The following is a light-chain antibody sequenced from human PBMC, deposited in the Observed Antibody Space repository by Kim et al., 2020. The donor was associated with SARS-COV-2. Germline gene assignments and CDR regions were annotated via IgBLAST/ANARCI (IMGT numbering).Light chain of an antibody. CDR1: QSVSSY. CDR3: QQRSNWPLYS. J-gene: IGKJ2*03. Sequence: LSPGDRATLSCRASQSVSSYLAWYQQKPGQAPRLLIYDASNRATGIPARFSGSGSGTDFTLTISSLEPEDFAVYYCQQRSNWPLYSFGQGTKLEI. V-gene: IGKV3-11*01. CDR2: DAS.